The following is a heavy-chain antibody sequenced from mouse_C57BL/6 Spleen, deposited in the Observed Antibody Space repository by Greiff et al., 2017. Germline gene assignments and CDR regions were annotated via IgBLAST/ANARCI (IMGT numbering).Heavy chain of an antibody. CDR2: IWRGGST. CDR1: GFSLTSYG. V-gene: IGHV2-5*01. Sequence: VQLVESGPGLVQPSQSLSITCTVSGFSLTSYGVHWVRQSPGKGLEWLGVIWRGGSTDYSAAFMFRLSITKDNSTSQVVFNMNSLQAYDTAIFYCAKYDYALYYARDYWGKGTSVTVSS. CDR3: AKYDYALYYARDY. J-gene: IGHJ4*01. D-gene: IGHD2-4*01.